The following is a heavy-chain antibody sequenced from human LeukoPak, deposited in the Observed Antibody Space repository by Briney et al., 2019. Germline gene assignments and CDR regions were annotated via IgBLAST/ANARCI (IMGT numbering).Heavy chain of an antibody. CDR2: ITATSTSM. J-gene: IGHJ2*01. CDR3: AKDASYWYFDL. Sequence: GGSLRLSCAASGFTFTTYTMTWVRQAPGKGLEWVSSITATSTSMYYADSVKGRFTISRDNSKNTLYLQMNSLRAEDTAVYYCAKDASYWYFDLWGRGTLVTVSS. V-gene: IGHV3-21*04. CDR1: GFTFTTYT.